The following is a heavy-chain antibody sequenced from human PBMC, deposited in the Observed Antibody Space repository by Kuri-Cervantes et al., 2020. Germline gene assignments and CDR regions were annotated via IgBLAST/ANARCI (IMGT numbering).Heavy chain of an antibody. Sequence: GESLKISCAASGFTFSSYGMHWVRQAPGKGLEWVAVISYDGSNKYYADSVKGRFTISRDNSKNTLYLQMNSLRAEDTAVYYYAKAGARVISGSDLGAFDYWGQGTLVTVSS. CDR2: ISYDGSNK. CDR1: GFTFSSYG. CDR3: AKAGARVISGSDLGAFDY. V-gene: IGHV3-30*18. J-gene: IGHJ4*02. D-gene: IGHD1-26*01.